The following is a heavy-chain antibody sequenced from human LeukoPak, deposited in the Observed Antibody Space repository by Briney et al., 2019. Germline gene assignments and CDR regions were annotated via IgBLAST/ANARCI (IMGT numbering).Heavy chain of an antibody. V-gene: IGHV3-23*01. Sequence: PGGSLRLACAASRFTFSNYAMSWVRQAPGKGLEWVSSISDSGNNTYYADSVKGRFTISRDNSKDTLYLQMNSLRAEDTAVYYCAKDPPRVTSPSVGDYWGQGTLVTVSS. CDR1: RFTFSNYA. CDR3: AKDPPRVTSPSVGDY. J-gene: IGHJ4*02. CDR2: ISDSGNNT. D-gene: IGHD2-2*01.